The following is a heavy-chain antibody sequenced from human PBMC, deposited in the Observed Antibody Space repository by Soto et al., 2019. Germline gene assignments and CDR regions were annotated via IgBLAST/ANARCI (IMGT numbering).Heavy chain of an antibody. CDR3: AKPGHIVVVTAIDTFDY. V-gene: IGHV3-30*18. CDR1: GFTFSSYG. CDR2: ISYDGSNK. D-gene: IGHD2-21*02. J-gene: IGHJ4*02. Sequence: QVQLVESGGGVVQPGRSLRLSCAASGFTFSSYGMHWVRQAPGKGLEWVAVISYDGSNKYYADSVKGRFTISRDNSKNTLYLQMNSLRAEDTAVYYCAKPGHIVVVTAIDTFDYWGQGTLVTVSS.